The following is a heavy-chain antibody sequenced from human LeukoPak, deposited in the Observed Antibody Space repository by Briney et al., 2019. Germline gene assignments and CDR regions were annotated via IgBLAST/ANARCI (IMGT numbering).Heavy chain of an antibody. D-gene: IGHD6-19*01. Sequence: ASVKVSCKASGYTFTTYYMHWVRQDPGQGLEWMGIINPSGGSTTYTQKFQGRVTMTRDTSTSTVYMEVSSLTSEDTAVYYCARLRAVHGFDIWGQGTMVTVSS. CDR1: GYTFTTYY. J-gene: IGHJ3*02. CDR3: ARLRAVHGFDI. CDR2: INPSGGST. V-gene: IGHV1-46*01.